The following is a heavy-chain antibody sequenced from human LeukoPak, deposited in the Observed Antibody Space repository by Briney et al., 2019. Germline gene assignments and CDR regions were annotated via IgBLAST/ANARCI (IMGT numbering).Heavy chain of an antibody. CDR1: GGSISSSSYY. D-gene: IGHD6-13*01. V-gene: IGHV4-39*01. CDR2: IYYSGST. CDR3: ARHVRGSSWYFVDY. Sequence: SETLSLTCTVSGGSISSSSYYWGWIRQPPGKGLEWIGSIYYSGSTYYNPSLKSRVTISVDTSKNQFSLKLSSVTAADTAMYYCARHVRGSSWYFVDYWGQGTLVTVSS. J-gene: IGHJ4*02.